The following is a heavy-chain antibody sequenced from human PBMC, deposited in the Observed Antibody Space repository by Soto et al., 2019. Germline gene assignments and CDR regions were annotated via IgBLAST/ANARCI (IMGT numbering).Heavy chain of an antibody. J-gene: IGHJ1*01. CDR3: ARTWDYYDSSGYYPFQH. CDR1: GFTFSSYS. Sequence: GGSLRLSCAASGFTFSSYSMNWVRQAPGKGLEWVSYISSSSSTIYYADSVKGRFTISRDNAKNSLYLQMNSLRDEDTAVYYCARTWDYYDSSGYYPFQHWGQGTLVTVSS. V-gene: IGHV3-48*02. D-gene: IGHD3-22*01. CDR2: ISSSSSTI.